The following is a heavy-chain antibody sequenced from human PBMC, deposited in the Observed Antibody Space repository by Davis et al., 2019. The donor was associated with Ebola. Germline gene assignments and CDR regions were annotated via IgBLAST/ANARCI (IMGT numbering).Heavy chain of an antibody. V-gene: IGHV3-49*04. D-gene: IGHD1-26*01. Sequence: GESLKISCPASGFNFGEYALTWVRQPPRKGLEWVGFIRNKAYGGTTEYAASVKGRFTISRDDSGNIAYLQMNSLKIEDTAVYYCARESGGGIDYWGQGTLVTVSS. CDR2: IRNKAYGGTT. J-gene: IGHJ4*02. CDR1: GFNFGEYA. CDR3: ARESGGGIDY.